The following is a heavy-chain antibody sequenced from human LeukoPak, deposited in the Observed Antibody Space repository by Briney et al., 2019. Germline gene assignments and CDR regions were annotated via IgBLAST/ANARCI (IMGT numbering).Heavy chain of an antibody. Sequence: LAGGSLRLSCVASGFSVSTFDMYWVRQAAGGGLEWVAAVGTNHDTLYLGSVKGRFTISRENAKNSLSLEMSYLTVEETAVYYCTREWRVIASHYSGMDVWGQGTAVIVSS. J-gene: IGHJ6*02. V-gene: IGHV3-13*01. D-gene: IGHD3-16*02. CDR1: GFSVSTFD. CDR2: VGTNHDT. CDR3: TREWRVIASHYSGMDV.